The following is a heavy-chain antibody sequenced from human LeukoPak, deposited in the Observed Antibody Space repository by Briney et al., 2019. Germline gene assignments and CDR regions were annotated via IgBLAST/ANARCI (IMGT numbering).Heavy chain of an antibody. CDR2: INPSNGVT. J-gene: IGHJ4*02. Sequence: ASVKVSCKASGYTFTGYHMHWLRQAPGQGFEWMGWINPSNGVTNYTQKFQGRVTMTRDSSINTAYMELRRLRSDDTATYYCARLLRSVVAPTETPDYWGQGTLVLVSS. V-gene: IGHV1-2*02. CDR1: GYTFTGYH. D-gene: IGHD2-21*02. CDR3: ARLLRSVVAPTETPDY.